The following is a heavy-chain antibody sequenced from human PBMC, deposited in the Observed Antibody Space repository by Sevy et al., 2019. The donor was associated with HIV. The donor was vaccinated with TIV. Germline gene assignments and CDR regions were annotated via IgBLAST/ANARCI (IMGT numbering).Heavy chain of an antibody. CDR1: GFTFSNAW. D-gene: IGHD6-13*01. Sequence: GGSLRLSCAASGFTFSNAWMSWVRQAPGKGREWVGRIKGKIYDGTIDYAAPVKGRFSISRDDSKNTLYPQMNSLKTEDTAVYYCTTASWSQEDYYNYWGQGTLVTVSS. J-gene: IGHJ4*02. V-gene: IGHV3-15*01. CDR2: IKGKIYDGTI. CDR3: TTASWSQEDYYNY.